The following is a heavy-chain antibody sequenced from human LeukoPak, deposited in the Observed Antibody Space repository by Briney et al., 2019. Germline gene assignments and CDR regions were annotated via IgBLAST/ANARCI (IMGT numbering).Heavy chain of an antibody. V-gene: IGHV3-23*01. CDR3: AKDRYGSGSYYRTSYFDY. J-gene: IGHJ4*02. CDR2: ICGSGGST. CDR1: GFTFRSYA. D-gene: IGHD3-10*01. Sequence: GGSLRLSCAASGFTFRSYAMSWVRQTPGKGLGWVSAICGSGGSTYYADSVKGRFTISRDNSKNTLYLQMNSLRAEDTAVYYCAKDRYGSGSYYRTSYFDYWGQGTLVTVSS.